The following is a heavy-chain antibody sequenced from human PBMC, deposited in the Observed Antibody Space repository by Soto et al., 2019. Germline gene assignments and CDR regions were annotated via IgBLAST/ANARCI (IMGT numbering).Heavy chain of an antibody. V-gene: IGHV3-73*01. CDR1: GFTFSGSA. D-gene: IGHD4-17*01. J-gene: IGHJ6*03. Sequence: EVQLVESGGGLVQPGGSLKLSCAASGFTFSGSAMHWVRQASGKGLEWVGRIRSKANSYATAYAASVKGRFTISRDDSKNTADLKMNSLKTEDTAVYYCTSRPRMGSVRYGDYYYYYMDVWGKGTTVTVSS. CDR2: IRSKANSYAT. CDR3: TSRPRMGSVRYGDYYYYYMDV.